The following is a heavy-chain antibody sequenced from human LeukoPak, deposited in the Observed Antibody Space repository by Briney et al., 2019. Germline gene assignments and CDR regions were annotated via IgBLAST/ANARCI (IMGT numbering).Heavy chain of an antibody. CDR3: AKDRPNPPKPGPRIG. V-gene: IGHV3-23*01. CDR2: ISGRVGST. CDR1: GFTFNTYG. Sequence: PGGSLRLSCAASGFTFNTYGMSWVRQAPGKGLEWVSAISGRVGSTYYTDSVKGRFTISRDNAKNTVYLQMNSLRAEDTAVYYCAKDRPNPPKPGPRIGWGQGTLVTVSS. D-gene: IGHD1-14*01. J-gene: IGHJ4*02.